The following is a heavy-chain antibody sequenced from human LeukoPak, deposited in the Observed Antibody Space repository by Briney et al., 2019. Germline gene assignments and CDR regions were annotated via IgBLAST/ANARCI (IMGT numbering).Heavy chain of an antibody. CDR2: IREDGTEK. D-gene: IGHD5-18*01. J-gene: IGHJ4*02. CDR1: GFTFSGAW. V-gene: IGHV3-7*01. Sequence: GGSLRLSCTASGFTFSGAWMTWVRQAPGKGLEWVANIREDGTEKNYVDSVKGRFTISRDNAKNSLFLQMNSLRAEDTAVYYCARDRVDTAMVTDYWGQGTLVTVSS. CDR3: ARDRVDTAMVTDY.